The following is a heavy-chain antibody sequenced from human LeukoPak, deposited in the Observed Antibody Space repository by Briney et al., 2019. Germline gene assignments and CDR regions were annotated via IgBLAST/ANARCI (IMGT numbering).Heavy chain of an antibody. D-gene: IGHD6-13*01. CDR3: ARMSTSSWYVCDY. V-gene: IGHV3-7*01. J-gene: IGHJ4*02. CDR2: IKQDGSEK. CDR1: GFSFSSYW. Sequence: GGSLRLSCAASGFSFSSYWMTWVRQAPGKGLEWVANIKQDGSEKYYVDSVMGRFTIPRDNAKNSLYLQMNSLRAEDTAVYYCARMSTSSWYVCDYWGQGTLVTVSS.